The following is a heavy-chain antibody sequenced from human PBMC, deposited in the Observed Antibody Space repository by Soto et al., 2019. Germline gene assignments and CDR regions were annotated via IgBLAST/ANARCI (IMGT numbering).Heavy chain of an antibody. CDR2: INWNGGST. J-gene: IGHJ6*03. CDR3: ARGIVVPAANDYYYMDV. V-gene: IGHV3-20*01. CDR1: GFTFDDYG. Sequence: GGSLRLSCAASGFTFDDYGMSWVRQAPGKGLEWVSGINWNGGSTGYADSVKGRFTISRDNAKNSLYLQMNSLRAEDTALYHCARGIVVPAANDYYYMDVWGKGTTVTVSS. D-gene: IGHD2-2*01.